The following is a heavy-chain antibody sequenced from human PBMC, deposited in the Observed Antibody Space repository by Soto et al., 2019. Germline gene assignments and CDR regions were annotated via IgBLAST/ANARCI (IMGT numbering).Heavy chain of an antibody. J-gene: IGHJ6*02. CDR2: ISSSGSTI. V-gene: IGHV3-11*01. D-gene: IGHD1-26*01. CDR1: GFTFSDYY. Sequence: PGGSLRLSCAASGFTFSDYYMSWIRQAPGKGLEWVSYISSSGSTIYYADSVKGRFTISRDNAKNSLYLQMNSLRAEDTAVYYCAREGESGATYYYYYGMDVWGQGTTVTVSS. CDR3: AREGESGATYYYYYGMDV.